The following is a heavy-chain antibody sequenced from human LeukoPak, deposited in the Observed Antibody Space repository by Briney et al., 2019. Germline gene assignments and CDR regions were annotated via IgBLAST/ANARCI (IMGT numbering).Heavy chain of an antibody. J-gene: IGHJ4*02. CDR1: GGSIGIYY. CDR2: MYASGDF. CDR3: ARLRWPSFDY. Sequence: SETLSLTCTVSGGSIGIYYWTWIRQSAGKGLEWLGRMYASGDFNYNPSLKSRVTISVDTSKNQFSLKLSSVTAADTAVYYCARLRWPSFDYWGQGTLVTVPS. D-gene: IGHD4-23*01. V-gene: IGHV4-4*07.